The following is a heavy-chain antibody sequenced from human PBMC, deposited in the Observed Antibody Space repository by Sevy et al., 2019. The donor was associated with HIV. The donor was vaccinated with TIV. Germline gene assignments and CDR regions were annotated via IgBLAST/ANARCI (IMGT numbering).Heavy chain of an antibody. V-gene: IGHV3-30*04. CDR1: GFIFSNFA. D-gene: IGHD1-26*01. CDR3: ARGENNDEFFQY. Sequence: GGSLRLSCAASGFIFSNFAMHWVRQAPGKGLEWVAVTSYDGSHKYYADSVKGRFTVSRDNSRNILSLEMNSLRRDDTAVYYCARGENNDEFFQYWGRAPWSPSPQ. CDR2: TSYDGSHK. J-gene: IGHJ1*01.